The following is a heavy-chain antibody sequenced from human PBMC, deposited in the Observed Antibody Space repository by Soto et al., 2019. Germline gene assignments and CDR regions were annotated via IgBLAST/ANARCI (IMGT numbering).Heavy chain of an antibody. D-gene: IGHD2-2*01. CDR2: ISDGWST. CDR1: VFSSYTYY. V-gene: IGHV4-59*01. J-gene: IGHJ6*02. Sequence: SSTXSLTCNVSVFSSYTYYCILLRHSPGKGLEWIGYISDGWSTNYNPSLESRVTISVDTSKKQVSLKLSSVSAADTAIYFCAGYCSSSICTEDHYFGLEVWGQGTTV. CDR3: AGYCSSSICTEDHYFGLEV.